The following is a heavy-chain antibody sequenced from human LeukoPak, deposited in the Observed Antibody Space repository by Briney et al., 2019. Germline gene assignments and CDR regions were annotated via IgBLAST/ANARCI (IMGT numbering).Heavy chain of an antibody. CDR1: GYTFTSYY. Sequence: GASVKVSCKASGYTFTSYYMHWVRQAPGQGLEWMGIINPSGGSTSYAQKFQGRVTMTRDMSTSTVYMELSSLRSEDTAVYYCARGVITMVRGVIGGSDPWGQGTLVTVSS. CDR3: ARGVITMVRGVIGGSDP. CDR2: INPSGGST. J-gene: IGHJ5*02. D-gene: IGHD3-10*01. V-gene: IGHV1-46*01.